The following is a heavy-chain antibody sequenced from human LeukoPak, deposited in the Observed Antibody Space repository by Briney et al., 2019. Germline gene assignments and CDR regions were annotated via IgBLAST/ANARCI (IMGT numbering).Heavy chain of an antibody. Sequence: GGSLRLSCAASGFTFSSYSMNWVRQAPGKGLEWVASISSSSSYIYYADSVKGRFTISRDNAKNSLYLQMNSLRAEDTAVYYCARRVYHDYGDYAPFDYWGQGTLVTVSS. D-gene: IGHD4-17*01. CDR3: ARRVYHDYGDYAPFDY. V-gene: IGHV3-21*01. CDR1: GFTFSSYS. J-gene: IGHJ4*02. CDR2: ISSSSSYI.